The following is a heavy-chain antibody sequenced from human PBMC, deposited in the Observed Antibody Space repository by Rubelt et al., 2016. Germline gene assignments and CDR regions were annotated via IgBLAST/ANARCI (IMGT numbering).Heavy chain of an antibody. J-gene: IGHJ4*02. Sequence: QVQLVQSGAEVKKPGASVKVSCKASGYTFTSYGISWVRQAPGQGLEWMGWISAYNGNTNYAQKLQGRVTMTTDTSTSQACIELRSLRSDDTAVYYCARYLGIEGDFDYWGQGTLVTVSS. V-gene: IGHV1-18*01. D-gene: IGHD7-27*01. CDR2: ISAYNGNT. CDR3: ARYLGIEGDFDY. CDR1: GYTFTSYG.